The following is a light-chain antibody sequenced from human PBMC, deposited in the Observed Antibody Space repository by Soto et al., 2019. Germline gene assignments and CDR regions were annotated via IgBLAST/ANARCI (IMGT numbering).Light chain of an antibody. CDR3: SSYTSSSTPWV. V-gene: IGLV2-14*01. CDR2: EVS. Sequence: QSALTQPASVSGSPGQSITISCTGTSSDVGGYNYVSWYQQHPGKAPKLMIYEVSNRPSGVSNRFSGSKSGNTASLTISGLQAEDEADYYCSSYTSSSTPWVFGVGTTVTVL. CDR1: SSDVGGYNY. J-gene: IGLJ3*02.